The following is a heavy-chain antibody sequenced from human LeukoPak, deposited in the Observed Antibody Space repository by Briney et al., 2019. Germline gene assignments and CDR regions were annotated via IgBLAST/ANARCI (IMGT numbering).Heavy chain of an antibody. CDR3: ARGGETTTSLYYYGMDV. CDR2: ISAYNGNT. Sequence: GASVKVSCKASGYTFTSYGISWVRQAPGQGLEWMGWISAYNGNTNYAQKFQGRVTMTRDTSTSTVYMELSSLRSEDTAVYYCARGGETTTSLYYYGMDVWGQGTTVTVS. CDR1: GYTFTSYG. J-gene: IGHJ6*02. D-gene: IGHD3-16*01. V-gene: IGHV1-18*01.